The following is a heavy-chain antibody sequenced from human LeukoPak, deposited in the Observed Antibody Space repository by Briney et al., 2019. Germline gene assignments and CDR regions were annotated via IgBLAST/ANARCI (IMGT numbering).Heavy chain of an antibody. J-gene: IGHJ4*02. CDR2: ISGSGGST. V-gene: IGHV3-23*01. D-gene: IGHD6-13*01. Sequence: GGSLRLSCAGSGFTATTNYMSWVRQAPGKGLEWVSSISGSGGSTYYADFVRGRFSISRDNSKNTLSLQMNSLTAEDTAIYYCAIGGGISTPGHWGQGTLVTVSS. CDR1: GFTATTNY. CDR3: AIGGGISTPGH.